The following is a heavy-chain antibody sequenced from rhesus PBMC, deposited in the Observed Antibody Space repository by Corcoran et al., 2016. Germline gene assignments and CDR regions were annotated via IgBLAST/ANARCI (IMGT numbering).Heavy chain of an antibody. J-gene: IGHJ4*01. CDR2: IYWDDDK. CDR3: ARGGGSSPFDY. CDR1: GFSLSTSGMG. D-gene: IGHD4-29*01. Sequence: QVTLKESGPALVKPTQTLTLTCPFSGFSLSTSGMGVGWFRQPPGKALEWLASIYWDDDKYYSTSRKRRITISKDTSKNQVVLTMTNMDPVDTATYDGARGGGSSPFDYWGQGVLVTVSS. V-gene: IGHV2S1*01.